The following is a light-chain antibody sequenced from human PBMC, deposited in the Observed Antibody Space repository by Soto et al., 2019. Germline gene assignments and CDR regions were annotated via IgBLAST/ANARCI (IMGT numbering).Light chain of an antibody. CDR3: QQRYSTSIT. V-gene: IGKV1-39*01. J-gene: IGKJ5*01. Sequence: DIQMTQPPSSLSASVGDIVTITCRASQSISRYLNWYHQKPGKPPKLLIYAASSLQSGDPSRFSGSGSGTDFTLTISSLQPEDFATYYCQQRYSTSITFGQGTRLEIK. CDR2: AAS. CDR1: QSISRY.